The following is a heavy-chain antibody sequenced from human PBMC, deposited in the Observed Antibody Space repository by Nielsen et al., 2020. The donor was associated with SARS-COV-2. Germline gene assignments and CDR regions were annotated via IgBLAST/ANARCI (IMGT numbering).Heavy chain of an antibody. CDR2: IKSKTDGGTT. CDR3: ARESGMDV. CDR1: GFTFSNAW. Sequence: GGSLRLSCAASGFTFSNAWTSWVRQAPGKGLEWVGRIKSKTDGGTTDYAAPVKGRFTISRADSKNTLYLQMNSLRAEDTAVYYCARESGMDVWGQGTTVTVSS. J-gene: IGHJ6*02. V-gene: IGHV3-15*01.